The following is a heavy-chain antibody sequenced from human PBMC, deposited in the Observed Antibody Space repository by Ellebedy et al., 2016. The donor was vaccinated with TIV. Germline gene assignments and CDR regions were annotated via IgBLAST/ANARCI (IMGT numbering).Heavy chain of an antibody. CDR2: INQDGSDT. CDR3: ATDGSYGDYRSPAHAFVF. V-gene: IGHV3-7*01. CDR1: GFTFNSYW. Sequence: GGSLRLSCAASGFTFNSYWMTWVRQAPGKGLEWVANINQDGSDTYYVDSLRGRFTISRDNAKNSLYLLMNSLRAEDTAVYYCATDGSYGDYRSPAHAFVFWGQGTMVSVAS. D-gene: IGHD3-10*01. J-gene: IGHJ3*01.